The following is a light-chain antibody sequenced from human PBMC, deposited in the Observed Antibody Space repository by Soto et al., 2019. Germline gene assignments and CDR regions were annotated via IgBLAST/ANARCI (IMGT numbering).Light chain of an antibody. V-gene: IGKV3-15*01. Sequence: EIVMTQSPATLSVSPGERATLSCRASQSVNNNLAWYQQKPGQAPSLLIYGASARATGIPARFSGSGSGTAFNLTISSLQSEESAVYYCQQYNNWPFTFGGGTKVEIK. CDR3: QQYNNWPFT. J-gene: IGKJ4*01. CDR1: QSVNNN. CDR2: GAS.